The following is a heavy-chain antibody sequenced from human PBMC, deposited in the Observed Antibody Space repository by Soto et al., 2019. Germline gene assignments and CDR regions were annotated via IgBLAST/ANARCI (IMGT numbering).Heavy chain of an antibody. V-gene: IGHV3-30-3*01. Sequence: PGGSLRLSCAASGFTLSSYAMHWVRQAPGKGLEWVAVISYDGSNKYYADSVKGRFTISRDNSKNTLYLQMNSLRAEDTAVYYCAREEDAFDIWGQGTMVTVS. CDR1: GFTLSSYA. J-gene: IGHJ3*02. CDR2: ISYDGSNK. CDR3: AREEDAFDI.